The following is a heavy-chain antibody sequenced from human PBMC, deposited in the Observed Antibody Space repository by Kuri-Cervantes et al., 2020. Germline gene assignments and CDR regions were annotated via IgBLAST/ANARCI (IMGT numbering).Heavy chain of an antibody. D-gene: IGHD2-21*02. CDR3: AVGYCGGDCYFDPEINYFDY. V-gene: IGHV1-18*01. Sequence: ASVKVSCKISGYSFTRYGVSWVRQAPGQGLEWMGWISAYNGNTNYAQKLQGRVTMTTDTSTSTAYMELRSLRSDDTAVYYCAVGYCGGDCYFDPEINYFDYWGQGTLVTVSS. CDR2: ISAYNGNT. J-gene: IGHJ4*02. CDR1: GYSFTRYG.